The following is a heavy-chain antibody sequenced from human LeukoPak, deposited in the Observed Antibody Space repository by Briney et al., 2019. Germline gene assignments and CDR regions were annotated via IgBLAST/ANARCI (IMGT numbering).Heavy chain of an antibody. CDR2: IYYSGST. J-gene: IGHJ4*02. D-gene: IGHD3-10*01. V-gene: IGHV4-59*01. Sequence: SETLSLTCTVSGGSISSYYWSWIRQPPGKGLEWIGYIYYSGSTNYNPSLKSRVTISVDTSKNQFSLKLSSVTAADTAVYYCARVVAGGSGGYLFDYWGQGTLVTVSS. CDR1: GGSISSYY. CDR3: ARVVAGGSGGYLFDY.